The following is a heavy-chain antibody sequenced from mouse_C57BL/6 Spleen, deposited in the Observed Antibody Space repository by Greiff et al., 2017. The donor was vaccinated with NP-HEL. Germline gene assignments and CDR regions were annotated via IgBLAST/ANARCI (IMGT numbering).Heavy chain of an antibody. CDR2: INPNNGGT. CDR3: ASNYDYDEGYFDD. CDR1: GYTFTDYY. Sequence: EVQLQQSGPELVKPGASVKISCKASGYTFTDYYMNWVKQSHGKSLEWIGDINPNNGGTSYNQKFKGKATLTVAKSSSTAYMELRSLTSEDSAVYYCASNYDYDEGYFDDWGQGTTLTVSS. V-gene: IGHV1-26*01. J-gene: IGHJ2*01. D-gene: IGHD2-4*01.